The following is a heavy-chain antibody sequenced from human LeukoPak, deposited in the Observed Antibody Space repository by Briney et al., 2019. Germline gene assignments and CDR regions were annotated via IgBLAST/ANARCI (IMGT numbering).Heavy chain of an antibody. CDR2: ITHTGST. V-gene: IGHV4-34*01. CDR1: GESFSGYF. D-gene: IGHD3-10*01. Sequence: PSETLSLTCAVYGESFSGYFWTWIRQPPGKGLEWIGEITHTGSTNYNPSLKSRVNISVDTSKKQFSLKLSSVTAADTAVYHCARQYRRFGTYYMDVWGKGTTVTISS. CDR3: ARQYRRFGTYYMDV. J-gene: IGHJ6*03.